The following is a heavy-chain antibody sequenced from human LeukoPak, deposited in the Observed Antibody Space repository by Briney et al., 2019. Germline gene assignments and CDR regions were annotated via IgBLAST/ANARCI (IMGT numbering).Heavy chain of an antibody. V-gene: IGHV3-7*01. CDR1: GFTFSSYW. CDR2: IKQDGSEK. Sequence: GGSLRLSCAASGFTFSSYWMSWVRQAPRKGLEWVANIKQDGSEKYYVDSVKGRFTISRDNAKNSLYLQMNSLRAEDTAVYYCANQYSSGWYGEAFDIWGQGTMVTVSS. D-gene: IGHD6-19*01. CDR3: ANQYSSGWYGEAFDI. J-gene: IGHJ3*02.